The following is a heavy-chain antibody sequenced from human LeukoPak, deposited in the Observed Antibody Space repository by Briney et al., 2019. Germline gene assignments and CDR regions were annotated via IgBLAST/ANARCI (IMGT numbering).Heavy chain of an antibody. CDR2: ISYDGSNK. CDR1: GFTFSSYA. J-gene: IGHJ4*02. CDR3: ARESGTSCFDY. D-gene: IGHD2-2*01. Sequence: PGRSLRLSCAASGFTFSSYAMHWVRQAPGKGLEWVAVISYDGSNKYYADSVKGRFTISRDNSKNTLYPQMNSLRAEDTAVYYCARESGTSCFDYWGQGTLVTVSS. V-gene: IGHV3-30-3*01.